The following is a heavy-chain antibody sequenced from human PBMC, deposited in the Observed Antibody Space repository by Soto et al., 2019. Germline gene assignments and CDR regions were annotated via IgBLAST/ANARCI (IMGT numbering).Heavy chain of an antibody. J-gene: IGHJ6*02. CDR2: ISYDGSNK. CDR1: GCSFNTGD. CDR3: VKVPLQHYGMDV. V-gene: IGHV3-30*18. Sequence: GGALRLSCAASGCSFNTGDMHLVLQAPCKGLEWVAVISYDGSNKYYADSVKGRFTISRDNFKNTLYLQMNSLRVEDTAVYYCVKVPLQHYGMDVWGPGPMVTVSS.